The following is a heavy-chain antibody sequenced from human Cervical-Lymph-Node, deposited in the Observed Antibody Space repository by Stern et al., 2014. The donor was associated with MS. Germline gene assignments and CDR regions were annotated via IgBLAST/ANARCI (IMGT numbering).Heavy chain of an antibody. V-gene: IGHV3-23*04. CDR2: IGGSGDST. CDR1: GFTFGTSA. J-gene: IGHJ5*01. D-gene: IGHD3-22*01. Sequence: VQLVQSGGGLVQPGGSLRLSCAASGFTFGTSAMSWVRQAPGKGLEWVSAIGGSGDSTYYADSVKGRFTISRDNSKNTLYLQMNSLRAEDTAVYYCAKDDYYYDSGGYLGWFDSWGQGTLVTVSS. CDR3: AKDDYYYDSGGYLGWFDS.